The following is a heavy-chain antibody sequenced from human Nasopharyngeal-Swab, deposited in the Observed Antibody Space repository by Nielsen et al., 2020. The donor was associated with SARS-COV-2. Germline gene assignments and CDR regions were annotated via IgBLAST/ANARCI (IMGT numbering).Heavy chain of an antibody. CDR1: GFTFSNAW. CDR2: IKSKTDGGTT. Sequence: GESLKISCAASGFTFSNAWMSWVRQAPGKGLEWVGRIKSKTDGGTTDYAAPVKGRFTISRDDSKNTLYLQMNSLKTEDTAVYYCATDRGANDHWGQGTLVTVSS. CDR3: ATDRGANDH. D-gene: IGHD1-26*01. V-gene: IGHV3-15*01. J-gene: IGHJ5*02.